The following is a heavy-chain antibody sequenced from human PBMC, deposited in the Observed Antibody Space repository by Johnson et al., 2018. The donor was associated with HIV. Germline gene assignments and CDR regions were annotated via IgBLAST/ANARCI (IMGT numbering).Heavy chain of an antibody. D-gene: IGHD5-12*01. CDR3: ARAQVGTIWGGTFDI. J-gene: IGHJ3*02. Sequence: QVQLVESGGGVVQPGRSLRLSCAASEFTFRSYTMHWVRPAPGKGLEWVPIISYPGGNKYSADSVKGLCTSSRDNPNNTVYLQMNSLRTEDTALYYCARAQVGTIWGGTFDIWGQGTMVTVSS. CDR1: EFTFRSYT. CDR2: ISYPGGNK. V-gene: IGHV3-30-3*01.